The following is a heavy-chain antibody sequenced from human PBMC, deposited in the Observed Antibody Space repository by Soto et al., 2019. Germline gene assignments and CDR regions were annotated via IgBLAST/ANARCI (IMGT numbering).Heavy chain of an antibody. V-gene: IGHV3-13*04. CDR3: ARVSWFGALDH. Sequence: EVQLVESGGELVQPGGSLRLSCAASGFTISSYDMHWVRQASGRGLEWVASIGLAGDTYYAAFVKGRFTIAREDAKNSLSLQMKSLRGGDTAVYYCARVSWFGALDHWGQGALVTVSS. CDR1: GFTISSYD. J-gene: IGHJ5*02. CDR2: IGLAGDT. D-gene: IGHD3-10*01.